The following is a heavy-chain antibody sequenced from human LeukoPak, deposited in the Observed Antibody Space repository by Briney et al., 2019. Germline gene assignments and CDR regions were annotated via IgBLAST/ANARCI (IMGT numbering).Heavy chain of an antibody. CDR1: AASISNYY. D-gene: IGHD6-25*01. Sequence: PSETLSLTCAVSAASISNYYWSWIRQAPGKGLEWIGYISTSGSTNYNPSLKSRVSISVDTSKNQFSLKLSSVTAADTAVYYCASAEAGLYFDYWGQGTLVTVSS. V-gene: IGHV4-4*09. CDR3: ASAEAGLYFDY. J-gene: IGHJ4*02. CDR2: ISTSGST.